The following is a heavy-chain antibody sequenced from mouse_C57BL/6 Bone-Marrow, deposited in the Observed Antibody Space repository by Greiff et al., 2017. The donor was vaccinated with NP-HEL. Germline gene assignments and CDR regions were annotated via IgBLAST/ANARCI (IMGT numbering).Heavy chain of an antibody. Sequence: VQLKESGPVLVKPGASVKMSCKASGYTFTDYYMNWVKQSHGKSLEWIGVINPYNGGTSYNQKFKGKATLTVDKSSSTAYMELNSLTSEDSAVYYCASPPIYYYGSSYAMDYWGQGTSVTVSS. CDR2: INPYNGGT. CDR3: ASPPIYYYGSSYAMDY. V-gene: IGHV1-19*01. J-gene: IGHJ4*01. D-gene: IGHD1-1*01. CDR1: GYTFTDYY.